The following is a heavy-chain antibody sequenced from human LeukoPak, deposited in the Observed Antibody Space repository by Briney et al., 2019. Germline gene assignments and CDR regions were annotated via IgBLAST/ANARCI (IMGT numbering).Heavy chain of an antibody. CDR1: GFTFRNYW. J-gene: IGHJ4*02. CDR2: IDLNGSEK. CDR3: ARGKYYYDSSGYSIFDC. D-gene: IGHD3-22*01. V-gene: IGHV3-7*04. Sequence: GGSLRLSCAASGFTFRNYWMSWVRQAPGKGLEWVANIDLNGSEKYYVDSAKGRFTISRDNAKNSLYLQMNSLRAEDTAVYYCARGKYYYDSSGYSIFDCWGQGTLVTVSS.